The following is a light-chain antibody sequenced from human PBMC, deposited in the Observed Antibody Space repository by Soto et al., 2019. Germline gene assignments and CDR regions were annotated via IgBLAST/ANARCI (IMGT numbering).Light chain of an antibody. CDR3: ALYVGSGTVV. V-gene: IGLV8-61*01. Sequence: QTVVSQEPSFSVSPVETVTLTCGLTSASVLTSYYPSWYQQTPGQAPRTLIYSTNIRSSGVPDRFSGSILGNKAALTITGAQADDESDYYCALYVGSGTVVFGGGTKVTVL. J-gene: IGLJ2*01. CDR1: SASVLTSYY. CDR2: STN.